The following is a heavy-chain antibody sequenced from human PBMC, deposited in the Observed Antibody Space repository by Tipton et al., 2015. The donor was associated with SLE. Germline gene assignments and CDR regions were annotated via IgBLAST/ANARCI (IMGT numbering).Heavy chain of an antibody. CDR3: TRGGGCVGTTCYYMDV. J-gene: IGHJ6*03. V-gene: IGHV3-21*01. CDR1: EFTFSYHR. D-gene: IGHD1-14*01. CDR2: ITTTTG. Sequence: QLVQSGGGLVKPGGSLRLSCAASEFTFSYHRMNWVRQAPGRGLEWISSITTTTGYYADSVRGRFTISRDNTKDSLYLQMNSLRAEDTAVYYCTRGGGCVGTTCYYMDVWGEGTTVIVSS.